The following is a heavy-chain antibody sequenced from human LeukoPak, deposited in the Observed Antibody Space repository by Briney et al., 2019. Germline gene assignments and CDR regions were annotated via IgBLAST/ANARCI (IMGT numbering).Heavy chain of an antibody. CDR2: INPDGGNT. J-gene: IGHJ4*02. V-gene: IGHV1-46*01. Sequence: ASVKVSCKASGYTFTNSYIRWVRQAPGQVLEWMGLINPDGGNTNYAQNFQGRVTLTRDTSTSTVYMELSSLRSDDTAVYYCARDPHSGSYPPFDYWGQGTLVTVSS. CDR1: GYTFTNSY. CDR3: ARDPHSGSYPPFDY. D-gene: IGHD1-26*01.